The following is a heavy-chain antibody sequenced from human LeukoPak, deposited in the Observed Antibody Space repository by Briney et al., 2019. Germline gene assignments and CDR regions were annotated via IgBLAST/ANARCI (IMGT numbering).Heavy chain of an antibody. V-gene: IGHV1-2*02. CDR3: ARAHGRIVGATGYYYYYMDV. J-gene: IGHJ6*03. CDR1: GYTFTGYY. D-gene: IGHD1-26*01. CDR2: INPNSGGT. Sequence: ASVKVSCKASGYTFTGYYMHWVRQAPGQGLEWMGWINPNSGGTNYAQKFQGRVTMTRDTSISTAYMELSRLRSDDTAVYYCARAHGRIVGATGYYYYYMDVWGKGTPVTVSS.